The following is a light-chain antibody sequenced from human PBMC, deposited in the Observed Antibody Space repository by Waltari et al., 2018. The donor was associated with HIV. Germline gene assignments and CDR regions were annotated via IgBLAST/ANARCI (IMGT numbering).Light chain of an antibody. V-gene: IGLV2-11*01. CDR3: CSYAGTYPWV. J-gene: IGLJ3*02. Sequence: SALTQPPSVSASPRQSVPIPCPRTSSDVGCYTYVSWYQQHPGKAPKLMIYDVTKRPSGVPDRFSGSKSGNTASLSISGIQAEDEADYYCCSYAGTYPWVFGGGTKLTVV. CDR1: SSDVGCYTY. CDR2: DVT.